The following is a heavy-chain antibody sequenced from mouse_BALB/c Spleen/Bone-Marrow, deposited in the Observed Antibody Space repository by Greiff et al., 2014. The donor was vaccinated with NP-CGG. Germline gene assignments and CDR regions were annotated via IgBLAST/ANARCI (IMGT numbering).Heavy chain of an antibody. CDR2: INPDSSTI. CDR1: GFDFSRYW. V-gene: IGHV4-1*02. Sequence: EVQLQESGGGLVQPGGSLELSCAASGFDFSRYWMSWVRQAPGKGLEWIGEINPDSSTINYTPSLKDKFIISRDNAKNTLYLQMSKVRSEDTALYYCARNWDVGFAYWGQGTLVTVSA. CDR3: ARNWDVGFAY. D-gene: IGHD4-1*01. J-gene: IGHJ3*01.